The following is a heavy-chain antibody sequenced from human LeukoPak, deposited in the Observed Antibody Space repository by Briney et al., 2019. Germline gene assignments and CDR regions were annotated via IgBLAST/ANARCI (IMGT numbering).Heavy chain of an antibody. CDR3: ARSRYCSSTSCYKDY. CDR2: IKQDGSEK. D-gene: IGHD2-2*02. V-gene: IGHV3-7*01. CDR1: GFTFSTYY. Sequence: GGSLRLSCAASGFTFSTYYMSRVRQAPGKGLEWVANIKQDGSEKYYVDSVKGRFTISRDNAKNSLYLQMNNMRAEDTAVYYCARSRYCSSTSCYKDYWGQGTLVTVSS. J-gene: IGHJ4*02.